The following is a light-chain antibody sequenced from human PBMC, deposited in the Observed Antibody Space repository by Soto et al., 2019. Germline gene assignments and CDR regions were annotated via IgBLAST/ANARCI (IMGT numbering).Light chain of an antibody. CDR1: QSVSSSF. CDR2: GAS. V-gene: IGKV3-20*01. J-gene: IGKJ2*01. Sequence: EMVLTQSPGTLSLSPGERATLSCRASQSVSSSFLTWYQQKPGQAPRLLIYGASSRATGIPDRFSGSGSGTDFTLTISRLEPEDFAVYYCQQYSSSPYTFGQGTKLEI. CDR3: QQYSSSPYT.